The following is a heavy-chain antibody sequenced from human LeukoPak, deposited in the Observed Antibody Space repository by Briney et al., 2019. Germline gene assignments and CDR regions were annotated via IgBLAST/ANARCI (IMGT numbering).Heavy chain of an antibody. CDR1: GFTVSSNY. J-gene: IGHJ4*02. CDR2: IKQDGSEK. D-gene: IGHD3-22*01. Sequence: GGSLRLSCAASGFTVSSNYMSWVRQAPGKGLERVANIKQDGSEKYYVDSVKGRFTISRDNAKNLLFLQMNSLRAEDTAVYYCARDLNSYYDSSGRYYWGQGTLVTVSS. CDR3: ARDLNSYYDSSGRYY. V-gene: IGHV3-7*01.